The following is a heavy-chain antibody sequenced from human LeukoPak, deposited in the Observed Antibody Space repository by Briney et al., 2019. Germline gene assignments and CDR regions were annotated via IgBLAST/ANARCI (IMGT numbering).Heavy chain of an antibody. Sequence: PGGSLRLSCAASGFTFSNAWMSWVRQAPGKGLEWVGRIKSKTDGGTTDYAAPVKGRFTISRDDSKNTLYLQMNSLKTEDTAVYYCTTAPETLGYCSGGSCFNFDYWGQGTLVTVSS. CDR3: TTAPETLGYCSGGSCFNFDY. CDR2: IKSKTDGGTT. CDR1: GFTFSNAW. J-gene: IGHJ4*02. V-gene: IGHV3-15*01. D-gene: IGHD2-15*01.